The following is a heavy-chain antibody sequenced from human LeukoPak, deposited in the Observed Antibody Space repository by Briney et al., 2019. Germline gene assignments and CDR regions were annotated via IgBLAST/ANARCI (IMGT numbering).Heavy chain of an antibody. D-gene: IGHD3-22*01. CDR3: ARGRTYYYDSSGYLDAFDI. CDR2: IIPIFGTA. J-gene: IGHJ3*02. Sequence: ASVKVSCKASGGTFSSYAISWVRQAPGQGLEWMGGIIPIFGTANYAQKFQGRVTITADESTSTAYMELSSLRSEDTAVYYCARGRTYYYDSSGYLDAFDIWGQGTMVTVSS. V-gene: IGHV1-69*01. CDR1: GGTFSSYA.